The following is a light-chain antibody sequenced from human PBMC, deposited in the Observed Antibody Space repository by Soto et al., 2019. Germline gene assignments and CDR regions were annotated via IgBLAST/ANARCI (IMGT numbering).Light chain of an antibody. CDR3: AAWDDSLSGVV. CDR1: SSNIGSNY. J-gene: IGLJ2*01. CDR2: RNN. V-gene: IGLV1-47*01. Sequence: QSVLTQPPSASWTPGQRVTSSCSGSSSNIGSNYVYWYQQLPGTAPKLLIYRNNQRPSGVPDRFSGSKSGTSASLAISGLRSEDEADYYCAAWDDSLSGVVFGGGTKLTVL.